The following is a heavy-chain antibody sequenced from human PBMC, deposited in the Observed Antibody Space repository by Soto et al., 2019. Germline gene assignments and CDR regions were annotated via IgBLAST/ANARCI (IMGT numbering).Heavy chain of an antibody. D-gene: IGHD4-4*01. CDR2: MTPNSGNT. CDR3: ARAPFDLTTEALRRWFDR. V-gene: IGHV1-8*02. Sequence: GASVKVSCKASGYTFTSYDINWVRQATGQGLEWMGWMTPNSGNTGYAQKFQGRVTMTRNTSISTAYMELSSLRSEDTAVYYGARAPFDLTTEALRRWFDRWG. CDR1: GYTFTSYD. J-gene: IGHJ5*02.